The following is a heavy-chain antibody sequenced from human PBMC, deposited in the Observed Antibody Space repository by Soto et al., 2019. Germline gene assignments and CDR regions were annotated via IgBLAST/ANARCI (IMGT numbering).Heavy chain of an antibody. CDR2: ISGSGGST. V-gene: IGHV3-23*01. Sequence: GGSLRLSCAASGFTFSSYAMSWVRQAPGKGLEWVSAISGSGGSTYYADSVKGRFTISRDNSKNTLYLQMNSLRAEDTAVCYCAKGRGYSYGLNFDYWGQGTLVTVS. J-gene: IGHJ4*02. CDR3: AKGRGYSYGLNFDY. CDR1: GFTFSSYA. D-gene: IGHD5-18*01.